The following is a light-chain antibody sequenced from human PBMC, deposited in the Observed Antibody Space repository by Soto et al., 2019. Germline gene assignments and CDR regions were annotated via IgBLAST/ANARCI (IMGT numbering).Light chain of an antibody. V-gene: IGLV2-11*01. CDR3: CSYAGSYTFVV. Sequence: QSVLTQPRSVSGSPGKSVTISCTGTSSDVGGYNSVSWYQQHPGKAPKLIIYDVSKRPSGVPDRFSGSKSGNTASLTISGLQAEDEADYYCCSYAGSYTFVVFGGGTKLTVL. J-gene: IGLJ2*01. CDR1: SSDVGGYNS. CDR2: DVS.